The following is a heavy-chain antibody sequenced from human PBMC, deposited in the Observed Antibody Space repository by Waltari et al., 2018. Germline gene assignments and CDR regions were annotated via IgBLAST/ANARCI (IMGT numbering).Heavy chain of an antibody. CDR2: MNPNSGNT. V-gene: IGHV1-8*01. CDR3: ARLNDILTGYSPYYYGMDV. D-gene: IGHD3-9*01. Sequence: QVQLVQSGAEVKKPGASVKVSCKASGYTFTSYHINWVRQATGQGLEWMGWMNPNSGNTGYAQKFQGRVTMTRNTSISTAYMELSSLRSEDTAVYYCARLNDILTGYSPYYYGMDVWGQGTTVTVSS. J-gene: IGHJ6*02. CDR1: GYTFTSYH.